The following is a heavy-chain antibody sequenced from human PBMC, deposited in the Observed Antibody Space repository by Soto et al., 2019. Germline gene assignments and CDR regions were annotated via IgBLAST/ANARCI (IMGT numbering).Heavy chain of an antibody. J-gene: IGHJ4*02. D-gene: IGHD3-3*01. CDR3: ARDSPFTIFGVVTPYYFDY. CDR2: ISSSSSTI. Sequence: EVQLVESGGGLVQPGGSLRLSCAASGFTFRSYSMNWVRQAPGKGLEWVSYISSSSSTIYYADSVKGRFTISRDNAKNSLYLQMNSLRAEDTAVYYCARDSPFTIFGVVTPYYFDYWGQGTLVTVSS. CDR1: GFTFRSYS. V-gene: IGHV3-48*01.